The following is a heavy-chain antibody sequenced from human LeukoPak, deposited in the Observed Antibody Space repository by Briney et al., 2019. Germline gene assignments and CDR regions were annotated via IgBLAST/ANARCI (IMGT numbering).Heavy chain of an antibody. CDR3: ARGVRGSYGTDL. CDR2: INPAGSST. CDR1: GFTFSSDW. J-gene: IGHJ5*02. D-gene: IGHD1-26*01. Sequence: GGSLRLSCAASGFTFSSDWMHWVRQAPGQGLVRVSRINPAGSSTNYADSVKGRFTISRDNAMNTLYLHLNSLRAEDTAVYYCARGVRGSYGTDLWGQGTLVTVSS. V-gene: IGHV3-74*01.